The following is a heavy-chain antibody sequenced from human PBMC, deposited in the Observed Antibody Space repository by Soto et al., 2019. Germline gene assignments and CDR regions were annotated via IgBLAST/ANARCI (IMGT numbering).Heavy chain of an antibody. CDR1: GFSLSTSGVG. V-gene: IGHV2-5*01. CDR2: IYWNDDK. D-gene: IGHD1-26*01. J-gene: IGHJ5*02. Sequence: QITLKESGPTLVKPTQTLTLTCTFSGFSLSTSGVGVGWIRQPPGKALEWLALIYWNDDKRYRPSLKSRLTITKDTANKQVVLTMTNMDPVDTATYYWSDSLGSPPATGGARNWFDPWGQGTLVTVSS. CDR3: SDSLGSPPATGGARNWFDP.